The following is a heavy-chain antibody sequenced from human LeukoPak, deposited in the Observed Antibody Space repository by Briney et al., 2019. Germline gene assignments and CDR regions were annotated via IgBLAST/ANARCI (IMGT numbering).Heavy chain of an antibody. D-gene: IGHD2-2*01. CDR2: ISGSGGST. CDR1: GFTLSSFA. CDR3: TRELGYCSSTSCRNWIDP. Sequence: GGSLRLSCAASGFTLSSFALSWVRQAPGKGLEWVSTISGSGGSTYYADSVKGRFTISRDNAKNSLYLQMNSLRAEDTAVYYCTRELGYCSSTSCRNWIDPWGQGALVTVSS. J-gene: IGHJ5*02. V-gene: IGHV3-23*01.